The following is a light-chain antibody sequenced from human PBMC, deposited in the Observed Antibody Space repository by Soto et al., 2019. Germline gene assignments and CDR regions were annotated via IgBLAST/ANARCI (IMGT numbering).Light chain of an antibody. CDR3: SSYTSSITVL. J-gene: IGLJ2*01. CDR1: SSDIGAYNY. V-gene: IGLV2-14*01. CDR2: EVS. Sequence: QSVLTQPASVSGSPGQSITISCTGTSSDIGAYNYVSWYQQHPGKAPKVMIYEVSNRPSGVSNRFSGSKSGNTASLTISGLQAEDEADYYCSSYTSSITVLFGGGTKLTVL.